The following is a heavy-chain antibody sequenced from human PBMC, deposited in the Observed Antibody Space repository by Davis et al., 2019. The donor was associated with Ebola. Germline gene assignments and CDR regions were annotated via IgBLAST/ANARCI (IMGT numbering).Heavy chain of an antibody. D-gene: IGHD4-11*01. CDR3: ARDQKTTVPKPYYYYYGMDV. J-gene: IGHJ6*02. V-gene: IGHV1-46*01. CDR1: GYTFTSYY. CDR2: INPSGGTT. Sequence: AASVKVSCKASGYTFTSYYMHWVRQAPGQGLEWMGIINPSGGTTTYAQKFQGRVTMTRDTSISTAYMELRSLRSDDTAVYYCARDQKTTVPKPYYYYYGMDVWGQGTTVTVSS.